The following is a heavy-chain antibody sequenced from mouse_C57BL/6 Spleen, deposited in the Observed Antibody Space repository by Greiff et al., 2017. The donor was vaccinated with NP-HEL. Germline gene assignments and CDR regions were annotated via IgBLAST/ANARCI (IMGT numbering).Heavy chain of an antibody. CDR3: ARGDYYGSSYYWYFDV. V-gene: IGHV5-17*01. CDR2: ISSGSSTI. J-gene: IGHJ1*03. Sequence: EVKLVESGGGLVKPGGSLKLSCAASGFTFSDYGMHWVRQAPEKGLEWVAYISSGSSTIYYADTVKGRFTISRDNAKNTLFLQMTNLRSEDTAMYYCARGDYYGSSYYWYFDVWGTGTTVTVSS. CDR1: GFTFSDYG. D-gene: IGHD1-1*01.